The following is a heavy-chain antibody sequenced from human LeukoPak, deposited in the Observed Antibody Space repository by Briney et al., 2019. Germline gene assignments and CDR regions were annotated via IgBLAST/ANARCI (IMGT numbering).Heavy chain of an antibody. CDR3: ASGSYYDSSGYFYLVPFDY. V-gene: IGHV3-21*01. CDR2: ISSSSSYI. CDR1: GFTFSSYS. D-gene: IGHD3-22*01. Sequence: GGSLRLSCAASGFTFSSYSMNWVRQAPGKGLEWVSSISSSSSYIYYADSVKGRFTISRDNAKNSLYLQMNSLRAEDTAVYYCASGSYYDSSGYFYLVPFDYWGQGTLDTVSS. J-gene: IGHJ4*02.